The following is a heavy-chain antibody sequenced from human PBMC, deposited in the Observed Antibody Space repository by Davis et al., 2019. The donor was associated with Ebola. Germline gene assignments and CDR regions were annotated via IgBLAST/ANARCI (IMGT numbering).Heavy chain of an antibody. D-gene: IGHD1-26*01. CDR1: GYSFTSYC. CDR3: ARHQGVGARHGMDV. J-gene: IGHJ6*02. V-gene: IGHV5-51*01. CDR2: IYPGDSIT. Sequence: GESLKISCKGSGYSFTSYCIGWLRQLPAKGLECMGIIYPGDSITRYSPSFQGQVTISADKSISTAYLQWSSLKASDTAMYYCARHQGVGARHGMDVWGQGTTVTVSS.